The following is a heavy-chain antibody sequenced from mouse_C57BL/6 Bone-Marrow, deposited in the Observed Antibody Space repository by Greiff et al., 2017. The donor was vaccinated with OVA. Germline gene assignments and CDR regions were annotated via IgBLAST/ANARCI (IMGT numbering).Heavy chain of an antibody. CDR3: ARAYDYYPIAY. CDR1: GYTFTSYW. CDR2: IFPGSGST. D-gene: IGHD2-4*01. V-gene: IGHV1-56*01. Sequence: VQLQQSGPELVRPGASVKISCKAPGYTFTSYWMQWVRQRPGQGLEWIGEIFPGSGSTSYNEKFQGKATLTVDTSSSTAYMQLSSLTSEDSAVYYCARAYDYYPIAYWGQGTLVTVSA. J-gene: IGHJ3*01.